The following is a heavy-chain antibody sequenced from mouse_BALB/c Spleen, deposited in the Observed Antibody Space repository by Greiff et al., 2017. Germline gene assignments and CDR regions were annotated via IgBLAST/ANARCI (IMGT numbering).Heavy chain of an antibody. CDR2: ISSGSSTI. J-gene: IGHJ2*01. CDR3: ARSGGYDSFDY. V-gene: IGHV5-17*02. Sequence: EVKLVESGGGLVQPGGSRKLSCAASGFTFSSFGMHWVRQAPEKGLEWVAYISSGSSTIYYADTVKGRFTISRDNPKNTLFLQMTSLRSEDTAMYYCARSGGYDSFDYWGQGTTLTVSS. CDR1: GFTFSSFG. D-gene: IGHD2-2*01.